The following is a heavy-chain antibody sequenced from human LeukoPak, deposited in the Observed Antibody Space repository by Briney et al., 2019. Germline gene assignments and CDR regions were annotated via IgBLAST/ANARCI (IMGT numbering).Heavy chain of an antibody. D-gene: IGHD6-19*01. V-gene: IGHV1-18*01. CDR1: GYIFTSYG. J-gene: IGHJ6*03. CDR2: ISGYNGNT. CDR3: ARSGSGLYSYYYYMDV. Sequence: GASVKVSCKASGYIFTSYGLSWVRQAPGQGLAWMGWISGYNGNTKYAQKLQGRVTMTTDTSTSTAYMELRSLTSDDTAVYYCARSGSGLYSYYYYMDVRGEGTTVTVSS.